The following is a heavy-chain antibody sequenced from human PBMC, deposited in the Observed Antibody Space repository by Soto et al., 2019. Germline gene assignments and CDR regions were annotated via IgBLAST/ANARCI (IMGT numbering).Heavy chain of an antibody. CDR1: GYTFTSYY. V-gene: IGHV1-46*01. Sequence: ASVKVSCKASGYTFTSYYMHWVRQAPGQGLEWMGIINPSGGSTSYAQKFQGRVTMTRDTSTSTVYMELSSLRSEGTAVYYCARDRNYYDSHDAFDIWGQGTMVTVS. CDR2: INPSGGST. CDR3: ARDRNYYDSHDAFDI. D-gene: IGHD3-22*01. J-gene: IGHJ3*02.